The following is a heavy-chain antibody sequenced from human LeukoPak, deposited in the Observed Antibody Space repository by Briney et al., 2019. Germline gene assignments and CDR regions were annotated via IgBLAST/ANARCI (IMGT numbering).Heavy chain of an antibody. CDR1: GFTFRSYE. CDR3: ARSIKGDSDH. D-gene: IGHD3-10*01. CDR2: ISNSGTTV. J-gene: IGHJ4*02. Sequence: GGSLRLSCAASGFTFRSYEMNWVRQAPGKGLDWVSYISNSGTTVYYADSVKGRFTVSRDNAKNSLYLQMNSPRAEDTAVYYCARSIKGDSDHWGQGTLVTVSS. V-gene: IGHV3-48*03.